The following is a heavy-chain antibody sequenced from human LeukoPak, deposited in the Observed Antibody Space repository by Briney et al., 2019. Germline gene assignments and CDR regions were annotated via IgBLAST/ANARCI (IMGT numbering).Heavy chain of an antibody. CDR1: GYTFTSYD. CDR3: ARVLGKGKYSYRY. D-gene: IGHD5-18*01. J-gene: IGHJ4*02. CDR2: INPNSGST. Sequence: GASVKVSCKASGYTFTSYDINWVRQATGQGLEWIGWINPNSGSTRYAQKFQGRVTMTRNTSISTAYMELSSLRSEDTAVCYCARVLGKGKYSYRYWGQGTLVTVSS. V-gene: IGHV1-8*01.